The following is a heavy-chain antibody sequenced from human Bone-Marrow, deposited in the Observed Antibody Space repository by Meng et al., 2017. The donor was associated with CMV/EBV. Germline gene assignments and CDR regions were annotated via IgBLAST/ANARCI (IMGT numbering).Heavy chain of an antibody. J-gene: IGHJ6*02. D-gene: IGHD5-18*01. V-gene: IGHV1-8*03. Sequence: ASVKVSCKASGYTFTSYDINWVRHATGQGLEWMGWMNPNSGNTGYAQKFQGRVTITRNTSISRAYMALSSLRPEDTAVYYCARGYSYGFYYYYSGMDVWGQGTTVTVSS. CDR2: MNPNSGNT. CDR3: ARGYSYGFYYYYSGMDV. CDR1: GYTFTSYD.